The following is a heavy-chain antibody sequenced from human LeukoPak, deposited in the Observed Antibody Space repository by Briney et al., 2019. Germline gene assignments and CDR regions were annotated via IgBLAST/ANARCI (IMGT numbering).Heavy chain of an antibody. D-gene: IGHD6-13*01. J-gene: IGHJ3*02. V-gene: IGHV3-23*01. CDR3: AKDSDYSSSWFLGAFDI. Sequence: GGSLRLSCAASGFTFSSYDMHWVRQAPGKGLEWVAAISGSGGSTYYADSVKGRFTISRDNSKNTLYLQMNSLRAEDTAIYYCAKDSDYSSSWFLGAFDIWGQGTMVTVSS. CDR2: ISGSGGST. CDR1: GFTFSSYD.